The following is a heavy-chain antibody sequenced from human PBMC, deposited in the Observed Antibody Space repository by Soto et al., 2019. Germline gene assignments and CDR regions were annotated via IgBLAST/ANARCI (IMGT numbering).Heavy chain of an antibody. CDR3: ARGVGSVNHYDYFDF. CDR2: INPGNGDT. D-gene: IGHD3-10*01. CDR1: GYTFTKFG. V-gene: IGHV1-3*01. Sequence: QVQLVQSGAEVMRPGDSVELSCKASGYTFTKFGLHWVRQAPGQSLEWMGWINPGNGDTKYSDYFQGRVAITTDTYAITAYMEMNSLKFEDTAVYYFARGVGSVNHYDYFDFWGQGTLVTVSS. J-gene: IGHJ4*02.